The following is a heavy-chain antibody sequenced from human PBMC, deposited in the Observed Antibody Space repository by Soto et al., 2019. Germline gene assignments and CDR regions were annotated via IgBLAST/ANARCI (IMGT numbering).Heavy chain of an antibody. J-gene: IGHJ3*02. D-gene: IGHD3-3*01. CDR1: GYPVTAYY. Sequence: QLHLVQSGAVVKKPGASVTVSCSASGYPVTAYYMHWVRQAPGRGLGWMGGINPATGAAKYTQTSRGRVPLTRAPSRGTVFMELGGRTSEAPPAFSCARGGGVGVAGSAAFDMWGQGTLVTVSS. CDR3: ARGGGVGVAGSAAFDM. CDR2: INPATGAA. V-gene: IGHV1-2*02.